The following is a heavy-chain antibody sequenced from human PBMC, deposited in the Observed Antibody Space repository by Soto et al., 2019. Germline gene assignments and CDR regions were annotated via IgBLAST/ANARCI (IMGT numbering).Heavy chain of an antibody. CDR2: ISGYNGNT. D-gene: IGHD6-19*01. V-gene: IGHV1-18*01. J-gene: IGHJ6*02. CDR3: SRFIIVVGWFDPNYYHGMVV. Sequence: QVQLVQSGAEVKKPGASVTVSCKTSGYTFSNHGINWVRQAPGQGLECMGWISGYNGNTNYAQTVQGRVTMTKDSSTGTVHMELRSLKSDDTAIYYCSRFIIVVGWFDPNYYHGMVVWGQGTTVTVSS. CDR1: GYTFSNHG.